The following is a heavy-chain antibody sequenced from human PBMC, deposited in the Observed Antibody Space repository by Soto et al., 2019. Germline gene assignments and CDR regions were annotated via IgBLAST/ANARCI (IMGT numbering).Heavy chain of an antibody. J-gene: IGHJ4*02. CDR3: AREALSHRYCSGGSCYPDAYFDY. CDR1: GGSISNVGYY. D-gene: IGHD2-15*01. Sequence: SQTLSLTCTVSGGSISNVGYYWSWIRQHPGKGLEWIGYIYYSGSTYYNPSLKSRVTISVDTSKNQFSLKLSSVTAADTAVYYCAREALSHRYCSGGSCYPDAYFDYWGQGALVTVSS. CDR2: IYYSGST. V-gene: IGHV4-31*03.